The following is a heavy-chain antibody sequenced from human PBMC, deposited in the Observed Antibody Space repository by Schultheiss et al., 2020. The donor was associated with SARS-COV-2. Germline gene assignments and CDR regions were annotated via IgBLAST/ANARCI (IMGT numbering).Heavy chain of an antibody. CDR1: GGSISSSNC. V-gene: IGHV4-4*02. CDR2: IYYSGST. D-gene: IGHD3-10*01. CDR3: ARGYGSGSYTVFDP. Sequence: SETLSLTCAVSGGSISSSNCWTWVRQPPGKGLEWIGYIYYSGSTNYNPSLKSRVTISVDTSKNQFSLKLSSVTAADTAVYYCARGYGSGSYTVFDPWGQGTLVTVSS. J-gene: IGHJ5*02.